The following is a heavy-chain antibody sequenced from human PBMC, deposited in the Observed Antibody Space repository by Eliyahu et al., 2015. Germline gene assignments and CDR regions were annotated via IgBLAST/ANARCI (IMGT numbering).Heavy chain of an antibody. CDR1: TSFG. CDR2: IWYDGSNK. CDR3: ARDDRFPPPGSPPHPDYAMDV. J-gene: IGHJ6*02. D-gene: IGHD3-10*01. Sequence: TSFGMHWVRQAPGKGLEWVSLIWYDGSNKYYTDSVRGRFTISRDISKNTLYLQMNSLRAEDTGFYFCARDDRFPPPGSPPHPDYAMDVWGQGTTVTVSS. V-gene: IGHV3-33*01.